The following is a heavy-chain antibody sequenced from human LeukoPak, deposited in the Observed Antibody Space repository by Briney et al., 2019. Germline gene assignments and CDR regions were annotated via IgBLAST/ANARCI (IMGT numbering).Heavy chain of an antibody. CDR1: GGSISSYY. V-gene: IGHV4-59*01. Sequence: PSETLSLTCTVSGGSISSYYWSWIRQPPGKGLEWIGYIYYSGSTNYNPSLKSRVTISVDTSKNQFSLKLSSVTTADTAVYYCARGTKYGPLDYWGQGTLVTVSS. CDR2: IYYSGST. CDR3: ARGTKYGPLDY. D-gene: IGHD4-17*01. J-gene: IGHJ4*02.